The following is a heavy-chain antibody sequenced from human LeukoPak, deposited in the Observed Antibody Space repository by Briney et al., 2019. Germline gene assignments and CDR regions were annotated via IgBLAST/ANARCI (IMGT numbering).Heavy chain of an antibody. CDR2: IRYDGSNK. CDR1: GFTFSSYG. Sequence: GGSLRLSCAASGFTFSSYGMHWVRQAPGKGLEWVAFIRYDGSNKYYADSVKGRFTISRDNSKNTLYLQMNSLRAEDTAVYYCANGGELDLRGPHDYWGQGTLVTVSS. J-gene: IGHJ4*02. V-gene: IGHV3-30*02. CDR3: ANGGELDLRGPHDY. D-gene: IGHD1-7*01.